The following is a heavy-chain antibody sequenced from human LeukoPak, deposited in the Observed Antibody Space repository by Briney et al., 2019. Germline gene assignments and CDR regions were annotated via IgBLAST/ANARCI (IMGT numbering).Heavy chain of an antibody. Sequence: PSETLSLTCAVYGGSFSGYYWSWIRQPPGKGLEWIGEINHSGSTNYNPSLKSRVTISVDTSKNQFSLKLSSATAADTAVYYCASVMRTFRGDYRDYWGQGTLVTVSS. V-gene: IGHV4-34*01. J-gene: IGHJ4*02. CDR2: INHSGST. CDR3: ASVMRTFRGDYRDY. CDR1: GGSFSGYY. D-gene: IGHD2/OR15-2a*01.